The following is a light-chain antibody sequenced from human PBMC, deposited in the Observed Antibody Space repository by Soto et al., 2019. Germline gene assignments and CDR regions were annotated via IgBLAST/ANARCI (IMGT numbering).Light chain of an antibody. CDR2: DAS. CDR3: QQLFSYPRT. CDR1: QDISNY. V-gene: IGKV1-9*01. Sequence: DIQLTQSPSFLSASVGDSVTITCRASQDISNYLAWYQQKPGNAPNLLIYDASTLQSGVPSRFSGRGSGTEFTLTISSLQPDDSATYYCQQLFSYPRTFGQGTKVEIK. J-gene: IGKJ1*01.